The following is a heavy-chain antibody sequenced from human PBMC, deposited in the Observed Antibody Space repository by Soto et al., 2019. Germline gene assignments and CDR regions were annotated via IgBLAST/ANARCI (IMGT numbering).Heavy chain of an antibody. Sequence: SVKVSCKASGGTFSSYAISWVRQAPGQGLEWMGGIIPIFGTANYAQKLQGRVTITADESTSTAYMELSSLRSEDTAVYYCARRGGRVPYYDFWSGYYQGGMDVWGQGTTVTVSS. V-gene: IGHV1-69*13. CDR3: ARRGGRVPYYDFWSGYYQGGMDV. CDR2: IIPIFGTA. D-gene: IGHD3-3*01. CDR1: GGTFSSYA. J-gene: IGHJ6*02.